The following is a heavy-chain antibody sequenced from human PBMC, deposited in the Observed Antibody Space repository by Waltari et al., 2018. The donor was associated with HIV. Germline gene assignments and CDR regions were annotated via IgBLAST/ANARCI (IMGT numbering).Heavy chain of an antibody. CDR1: GYTFINFD. J-gene: IGHJ6*02. D-gene: IGHD3-22*01. Sequence: QVYLVQSGPEVQRPGASVTISCKASGYTFINFDFNWVRQAAGQGPEWLGWMNPNSGNTASPYIFEERVTMTTDVSTATAYMEMSGLTPEDTAIYYCARNSSAKGNRYFYYGLDVWGQGTPVTV. CDR2: MNPNSGNT. V-gene: IGHV1-8*02. CDR3: ARNSSAKGNRYFYYGLDV.